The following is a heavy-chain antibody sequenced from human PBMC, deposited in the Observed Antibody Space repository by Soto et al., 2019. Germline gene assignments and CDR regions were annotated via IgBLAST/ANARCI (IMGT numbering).Heavy chain of an antibody. CDR2: IYYSGST. CDR1: GGSINSYY. Sequence: SETLSLTCTVSGGSINSYYWSWIRQPPGKGLEWIGYIYYSGSTNYSPSLKSRVTISVDTSKNQFSLRLSSVTAADTALYYCARHRYSYGVYYFDXWGQGTLVTVSS. V-gene: IGHV4-59*08. J-gene: IGHJ4*02. CDR3: ARHRYSYGVYYFDX. D-gene: IGHD5-18*01.